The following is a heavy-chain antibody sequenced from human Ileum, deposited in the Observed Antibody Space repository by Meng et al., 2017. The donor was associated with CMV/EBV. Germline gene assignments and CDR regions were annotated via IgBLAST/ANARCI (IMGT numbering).Heavy chain of an antibody. CDR3: ARFPPRDMYYYDSSGDDY. CDR2: SYYSGST. Sequence: SETLSLTCTVSGGSVSSGSYYWSWIRQPPGKGREWIGYSYYSGSTNYNPSLKSRVTISVDTSKNQFSLKLSSVTAADTAVYYCARFPPRDMYYYDSSGDDYWGQGTLVTVSS. CDR1: GGSVSSGSYY. D-gene: IGHD3-22*01. V-gene: IGHV4-61*01. J-gene: IGHJ4*02.